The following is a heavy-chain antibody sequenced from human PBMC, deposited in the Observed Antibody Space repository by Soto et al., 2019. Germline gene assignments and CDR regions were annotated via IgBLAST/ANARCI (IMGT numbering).Heavy chain of an antibody. J-gene: IGHJ6*02. CDR2: ISGSGTDT. CDR1: GFMFGSYA. D-gene: IGHD2-15*01. CDR3: ANELLSSYYYGMDA. Sequence: EVQLLESGGGLVQPGGSLRLSCAASGFMFGSYAMSWVRQAPGKGLEWVSGISGSGTDTYYADAVKGRVTISRDNAKNTLYLQMNGLRAEDTAIYYCANELLSSYYYGMDAWGQGTTVTVSS. V-gene: IGHV3-23*01.